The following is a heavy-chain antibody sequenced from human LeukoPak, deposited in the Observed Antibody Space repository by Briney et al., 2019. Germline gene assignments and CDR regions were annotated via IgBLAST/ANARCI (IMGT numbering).Heavy chain of an antibody. D-gene: IGHD1-26*01. CDR3: AKSGSYYRSLDY. V-gene: IGHV4-39*01. J-gene: IGHJ4*02. Sequence: ETLSLTRIVSGGSISSDSYYWNWIRQPPGKGLEWIGSIHYSGSTYYNPSLKSRVTMSVDTSKNQFSLKLSSVTAADTAVYYCAKSGSYYRSLDYWGQGTLVTVSS. CDR2: IHYSGST. CDR1: GGSISSDSYY.